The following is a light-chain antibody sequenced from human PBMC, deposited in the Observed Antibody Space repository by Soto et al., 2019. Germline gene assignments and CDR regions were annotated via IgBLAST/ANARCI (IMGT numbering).Light chain of an antibody. CDR1: SSDVGSYNL. J-gene: IGLJ2*01. CDR2: EGS. Sequence: QSALTQPASVSGSPGQSITISCTGTSSDVGSYNLVSWYQQHPGKAPKLMIFEGSTRPSGVSHRFSGSKSGNTASLTISGLQAEDEADYYCCSYAGSRTLVLFGGGTKLTVL. CDR3: CSYAGSRTLVL. V-gene: IGLV2-23*01.